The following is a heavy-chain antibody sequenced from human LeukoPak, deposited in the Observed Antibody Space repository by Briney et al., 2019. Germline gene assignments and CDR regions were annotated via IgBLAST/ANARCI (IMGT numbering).Heavy chain of an antibody. V-gene: IGHV1-2*02. D-gene: IGHD6-19*01. CDR1: GYTFTGYY. CDR3: ARGGSPGIAVAGTTYYYYGMDV. CDR2: INPNSGGT. Sequence: ASVKVSCKASGYTFTGYYMHWVRQAPGQGLEWMGWINPNSGGTNYAQKFQGRVTMTRDTSIGTAYMELSRLRSDDTAVYYCARGGSPGIAVAGTTYYYYGMDVWGQGTTVTVSS. J-gene: IGHJ6*02.